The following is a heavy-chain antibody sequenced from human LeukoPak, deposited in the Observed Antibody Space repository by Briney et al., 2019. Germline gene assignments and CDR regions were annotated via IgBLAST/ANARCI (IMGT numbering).Heavy chain of an antibody. D-gene: IGHD3-22*01. Sequence: ASVKVSCKASGYTFTSYAMNWVRQAPGQGLEWMGWINTNTGNPTYAQGFTGRFVFSLDTSVSTAYLQISSLKAEDTAVYYCARSLEDYYDSSGYYYGLDYWGQGTLVTVSS. CDR3: ARSLEDYYDSSGYYYGLDY. J-gene: IGHJ4*02. CDR1: GYTFTSYA. CDR2: INTNTGNP. V-gene: IGHV7-4-1*02.